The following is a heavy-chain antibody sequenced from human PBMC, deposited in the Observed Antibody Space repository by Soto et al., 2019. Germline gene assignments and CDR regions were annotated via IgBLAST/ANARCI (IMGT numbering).Heavy chain of an antibody. CDR2: ISAYNGNT. CDR3: ARSRDFIAVAGTFDY. D-gene: IGHD6-19*01. CDR1: GYTFTSYG. Sequence: ASVKVSCKASGYTFTSYGISWVRQAPGQGLEWMGWISAYNGNTNYAQKLQGRVTMTTGTSTSTAYMELRSLRSDDTAVYYCARSRDFIAVAGTFDYWGQGTLVTVSS. V-gene: IGHV1-18*01. J-gene: IGHJ4*02.